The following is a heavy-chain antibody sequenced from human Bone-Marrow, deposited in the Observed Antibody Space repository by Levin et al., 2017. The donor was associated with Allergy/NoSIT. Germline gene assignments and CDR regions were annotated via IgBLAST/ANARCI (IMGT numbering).Heavy chain of an antibody. Sequence: ASVKVSCKASGYTFTSYGISWVRQAPGQGLEWMGWISAYNGNTNYAQKLQGRVTMTTDTSTSTAYMELRSLRSDDTAVYYCARTTSPRQRYFDWLLFFDYWGQGTLVTVSS. CDR1: GYTFTSYG. CDR3: ARTTSPRQRYFDWLLFFDY. V-gene: IGHV1-18*01. J-gene: IGHJ4*02. CDR2: ISAYNGNT. D-gene: IGHD3-9*01.